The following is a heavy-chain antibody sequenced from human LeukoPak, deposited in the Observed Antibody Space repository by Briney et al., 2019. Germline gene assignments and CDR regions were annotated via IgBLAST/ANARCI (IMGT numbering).Heavy chain of an antibody. CDR2: INGGGSNT. CDR1: GFPFNTYV. J-gene: IGHJ4*02. D-gene: IGHD2-15*01. CDR3: AKSVVVITFRFDD. Sequence: GGSLRLSCAASGFPFNTYVMSWVRQAPGKGLEWVSAINGGGSNTYYADSVKGRFTISGDNSKNMVYLQMNNLRADDTAVYYCAKSVVVITFRFDDWGQGALVTVSS. V-gene: IGHV3-23*01.